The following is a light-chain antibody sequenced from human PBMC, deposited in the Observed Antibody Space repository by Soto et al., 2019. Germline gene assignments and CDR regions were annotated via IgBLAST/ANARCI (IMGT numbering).Light chain of an antibody. Sequence: DIQMTQSPSTLSASVGDRVTITCRASQSVSSWLAWYQQTPGKAPKLLIYDASTLESGVPSRFSGSGSGTEFTLTISILQPDDFATYYCQQYNSYSFSPFGQGTKVDIK. CDR1: QSVSSW. CDR3: QQYNSYSFSP. V-gene: IGKV1-5*01. J-gene: IGKJ1*01. CDR2: DAS.